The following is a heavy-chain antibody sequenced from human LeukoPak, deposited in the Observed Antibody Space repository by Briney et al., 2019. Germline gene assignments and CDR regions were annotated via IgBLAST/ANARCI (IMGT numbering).Heavy chain of an antibody. J-gene: IGHJ6*02. D-gene: IGHD3-10*01. Sequence: PGGSLRLSCAASGFTFGTYAMSWVRQAPGKGLEWVSAISASGAGTYYADSVKGRFIISREHSTNTLYLQMSSVRAEDTAVYYCAIFSGNWHYYAMDVWGQGTTVTVSS. CDR1: GFTFGTYA. CDR3: AIFSGNWHYYAMDV. CDR2: ISASGAGT. V-gene: IGHV3-23*01.